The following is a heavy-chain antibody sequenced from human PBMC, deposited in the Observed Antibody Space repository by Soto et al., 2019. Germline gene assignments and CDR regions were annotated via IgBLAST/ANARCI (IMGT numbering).Heavy chain of an antibody. J-gene: IGHJ4*02. CDR2: IYDSGGT. CDR1: GGSITSNTYS. V-gene: IGHV4-30-2*01. D-gene: IGHD3-10*01. CDR3: ARVNLLWFVEDY. Sequence: TLSLTCAVSGGSITSNTYSWSWLRQPPGKGLEWIGYIYDSGGTYYNPSLKSRVTLSVDSSKNQFSLKLSSVTAADTAVYYCARVNLLWFVEDYWGQGTLVTVPQ.